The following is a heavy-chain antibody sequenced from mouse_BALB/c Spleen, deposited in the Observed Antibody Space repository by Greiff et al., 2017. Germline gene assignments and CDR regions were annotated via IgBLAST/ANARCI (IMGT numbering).Heavy chain of an antibody. Sequence: VKLMESGAELVKPGASVKLSCKASGYTFTSYYMYWVKQRPGQGLEWIGEINPSNGGTNFNEKFKSKATLTVDKSSSTAYMQLSSLTSEDSAVYYCTRSSYYGRGDYWGQGTSVTVSS. CDR2: INPSNGGT. CDR3: TRSSYYGRGDY. CDR1: GYTFTSYY. V-gene: IGHV1S81*02. J-gene: IGHJ4*01. D-gene: IGHD1-1*01.